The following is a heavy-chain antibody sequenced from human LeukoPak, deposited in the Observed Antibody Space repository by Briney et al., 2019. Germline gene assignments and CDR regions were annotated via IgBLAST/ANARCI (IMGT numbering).Heavy chain of an antibody. CDR1: GFTFSSYA. D-gene: IGHD3-10*01. CDR3: AKTMVRGLPPNWFDP. V-gene: IGHV3-23*01. Sequence: PGGSLRLSCAASGFTFSSYAMSWVRRAPGKGLEWVSAISGSGGSTYYADSVKGRFTISRDNSKNTLYLQMNSLRAEDTAVYYCAKTMVRGLPPNWFDPWGQGTLVTVSS. J-gene: IGHJ5*02. CDR2: ISGSGGST.